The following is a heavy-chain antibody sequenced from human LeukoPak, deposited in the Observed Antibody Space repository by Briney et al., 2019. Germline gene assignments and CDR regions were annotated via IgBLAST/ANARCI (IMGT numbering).Heavy chain of an antibody. V-gene: IGHV3-48*03. CDR3: ASAHGGSGYDRPFDY. D-gene: IGHD5-12*01. J-gene: IGHJ4*02. CDR1: RFYFSTYD. Sequence: PGGSLRLSCTASRFYFSTYDMHWVRQVPGKGLEWISYIDSSATTTYYAGSVQDRFTISRDNAKNSLYLQMRSLRVEDTAFYYCASAHGGSGYDRPFDYWGQGTLVTVSS. CDR2: IDSSATTT.